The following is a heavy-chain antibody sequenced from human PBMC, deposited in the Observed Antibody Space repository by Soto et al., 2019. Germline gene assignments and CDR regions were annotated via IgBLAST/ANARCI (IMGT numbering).Heavy chain of an antibody. D-gene: IGHD6-6*01. Sequence: GGSLRLSCAASGFTFSDYYMSWIRQAPGKGLEWVSYISSSGSTIYYADSVKGRFTISRDNAKNSLYLQMNSLRAEDTAVYYCARVHGREYSSSYYFDYWGQGTLVTVSS. CDR2: ISSSGSTI. CDR3: ARVHGREYSSSYYFDY. CDR1: GFTFSDYY. J-gene: IGHJ4*02. V-gene: IGHV3-11*01.